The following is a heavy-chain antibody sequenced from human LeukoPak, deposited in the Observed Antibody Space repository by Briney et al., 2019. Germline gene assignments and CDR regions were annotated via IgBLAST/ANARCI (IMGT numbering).Heavy chain of an antibody. J-gene: IGHJ4*02. D-gene: IGHD1-26*01. CDR3: TRSPSLGGNYWGFDY. Sequence: GGSLRLSCAAPGFTFSSYWMHWVRQAPGKGLVWVSRLSPDGSTSIYADSVKGRFTVSRDNAKNTLYLEMNTLRADDTAVYYCTRSPSLGGNYWGFDYWGQGTLVTVSS. CDR1: GFTFSSYW. CDR2: LSPDGSTS. V-gene: IGHV3-74*01.